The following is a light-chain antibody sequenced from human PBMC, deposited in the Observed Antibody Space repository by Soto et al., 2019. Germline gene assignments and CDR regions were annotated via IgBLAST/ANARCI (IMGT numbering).Light chain of an antibody. J-gene: IGLJ2*01. CDR1: SGYSNYK. CDR3: GADHGSGSNSDVV. Sequence: QPVLTQPPSASASLGASVTLTCTLSSGYSNYKVDWYQQRPGKGPRFVMRVGTGGIVGSKGDGIPDRFSVLGSGPNRYLTIKNIQEEDESDYHCGADHGSGSNSDVVFGGGTKLTVL. V-gene: IGLV9-49*01. CDR2: VGTGGIVG.